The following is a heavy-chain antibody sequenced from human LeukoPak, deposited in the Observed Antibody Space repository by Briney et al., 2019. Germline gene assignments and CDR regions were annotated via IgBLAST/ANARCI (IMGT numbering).Heavy chain of an antibody. CDR2: ISSSSSYI. CDR1: GFTFSSYS. V-gene: IGHV3-21*01. Sequence: GGSLRLSCAASGFTFSSYSMNWVRQAPGKGLEWVSSISSSSSYIYYADSVKGRFTISRDNAKNSLYLQMNSLRAEDTAVYYCARNYGSGSYYNVDDCWGRGTLVTVSS. J-gene: IGHJ4*02. CDR3: ARNYGSGSYYNVDDC. D-gene: IGHD3-10*01.